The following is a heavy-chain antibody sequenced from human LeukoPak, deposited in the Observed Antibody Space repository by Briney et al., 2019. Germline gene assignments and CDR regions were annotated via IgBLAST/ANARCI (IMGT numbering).Heavy chain of an antibody. CDR1: GGSISSGDYY. CDR2: IYYSGST. CDR3: ARGRVLLCFGELLGDWFDP. Sequence: PSETLSLTCTVSGGSISSGDYYWSWIRQPPGKGLEWIGYIYYSGSTYYNPSLKSRVTISVDTSKNQFSLKLSSVTAADTAVYYCARGRVLLCFGELLGDWFDPGGQGTLVTVPS. J-gene: IGHJ5*02. D-gene: IGHD3-10*01. V-gene: IGHV4-30-4*01.